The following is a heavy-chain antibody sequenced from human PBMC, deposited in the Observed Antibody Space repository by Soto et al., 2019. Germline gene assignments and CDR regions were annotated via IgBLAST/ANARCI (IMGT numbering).Heavy chain of an antibody. Sequence: ASVKVSCKTSGYSFTTYGISWVRQAPGQGLEWMGWTSSNNGKTKYAQEFQGRVTMTTDKSTNTVHMELRSLRSGDTAVYYCARTSVAQSEDYFDYWGQGTLVTVSS. J-gene: IGHJ4*02. D-gene: IGHD5-12*01. CDR3: ARTSVAQSEDYFDY. CDR1: GYSFTTYG. CDR2: TSSNNGKT. V-gene: IGHV1-18*01.